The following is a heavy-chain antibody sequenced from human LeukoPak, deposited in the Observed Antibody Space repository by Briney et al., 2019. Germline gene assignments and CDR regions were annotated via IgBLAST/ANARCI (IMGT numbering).Heavy chain of an antibody. CDR2: IYHSGST. D-gene: IGHD6-13*01. V-gene: IGHV4-38-2*01. Sequence: PSETLSLTCAVSGNSISSGYYWGWIRQPPGKGLEWIGSIYHSGSTYYNPSLKSRVTISVDTSKNQFSLKLSSVTAADTAVYYCARVSVGEAAGYFDYWGQATLVTVSS. J-gene: IGHJ4*02. CDR1: GNSISSGYY. CDR3: ARVSVGEAAGYFDY.